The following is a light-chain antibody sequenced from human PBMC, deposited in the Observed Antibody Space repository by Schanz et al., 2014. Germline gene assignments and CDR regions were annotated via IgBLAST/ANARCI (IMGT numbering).Light chain of an antibody. CDR1: QSISGW. CDR2: RAS. J-gene: IGKJ2*01. CDR3: QQYNSSPYA. V-gene: IGKV1-5*03. Sequence: DIQLTQSPSTLSASVGDRVTITCRASQSISGWLAWYQQKPGKAPNLLIYRASTLQSGVPSRFSGSGSGTEFTLTISSLQPDDFATYLCQQYNSSPYAFGQGTKVEIK.